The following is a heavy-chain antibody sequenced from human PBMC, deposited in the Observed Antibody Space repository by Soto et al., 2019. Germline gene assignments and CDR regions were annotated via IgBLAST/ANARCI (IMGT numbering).Heavy chain of an antibody. CDR3: AKVFYAMVRGSMGAFDI. CDR2: ISYDGSNK. J-gene: IGHJ3*02. CDR1: GFTFRSYG. Sequence: PGGSLRISCAASGFTFRSYGMHWVRQAPGKGLEWVAVISYDGSNKYYADSVKGRFTISRDNSKNTLYLQMNSLRAEDTAVYYCAKVFYAMVRGSMGAFDIWGQGTMVTVSS. D-gene: IGHD3-10*01. V-gene: IGHV3-30*18.